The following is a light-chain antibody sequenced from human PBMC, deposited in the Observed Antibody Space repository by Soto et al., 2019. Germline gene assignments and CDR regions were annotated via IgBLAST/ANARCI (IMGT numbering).Light chain of an antibody. CDR1: ESVSNY. Sequence: EIVLTQSPATLSLSPGERATLSCRASESVSNYLAWYQQKRGQAPRVLIYDASNRAPGIPARFSGSGSGTDFTLTISSLEPQDFAVYYCQQRSNWPITFGEGTRLEIK. CDR2: DAS. J-gene: IGKJ5*01. CDR3: QQRSNWPIT. V-gene: IGKV3-11*01.